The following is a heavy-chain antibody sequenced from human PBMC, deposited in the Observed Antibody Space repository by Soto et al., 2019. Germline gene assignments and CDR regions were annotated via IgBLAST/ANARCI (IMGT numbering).Heavy chain of an antibody. Sequence: VSCKASGCTNTSSAVQWVRQARGQRLEWIGWIVVGSGNTNYAQKFQERVTITRDMSTSTAYMELSSLRSEDTAVYYCSAGQLPQGMDGWRHGKTCTV. CDR2: IVVGSGNT. CDR1: GCTNTSSA. J-gene: IGHJ6*02. V-gene: IGHV1-58*01. CDR3: SAGQLPQGMDG. D-gene: IGHD1-7*01.